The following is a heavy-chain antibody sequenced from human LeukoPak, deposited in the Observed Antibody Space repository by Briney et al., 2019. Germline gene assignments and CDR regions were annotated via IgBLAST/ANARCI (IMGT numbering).Heavy chain of an antibody. J-gene: IGHJ4*02. Sequence: GGSLRLSCAASGFTFSSYCMSWVRQAPGKGLEWVSSINSSGSYKYYADSVKGRFTISRDNAKNSLYLQMNSVRAEDTAVYYCVREGWELLSAVFVNWGQRNLVTVSS. CDR2: INSSGSYK. D-gene: IGHD1-26*01. CDR1: GFTFSSYC. CDR3: VREGWELLSAVFVN. V-gene: IGHV3-21*01.